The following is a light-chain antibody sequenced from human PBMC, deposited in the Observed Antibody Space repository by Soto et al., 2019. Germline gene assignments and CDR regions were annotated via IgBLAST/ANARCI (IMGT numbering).Light chain of an antibody. J-gene: IGKJ3*01. Sequence: EIVLTQSPGTLSLSPGERATLSCRASQSVSSKYLAWYQQKPGRAPRVLIYGTSIRASGLPERFSGGGSGTDFTLPITRLEPEDFAVYYCQQYGSSLFTFGPGTKVDFK. CDR2: GTS. V-gene: IGKV3-20*01. CDR3: QQYGSSLFT. CDR1: QSVSSKY.